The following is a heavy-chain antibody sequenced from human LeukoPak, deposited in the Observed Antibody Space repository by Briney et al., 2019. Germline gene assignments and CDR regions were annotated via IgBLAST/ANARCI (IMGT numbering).Heavy chain of an antibody. Sequence: SETLSLTCTVSGGSISSYYWSWIRQPPGKGLEWIGYIYYSGSTNYNPSLKSRVTISVDTSKNQFSPKLSSVTAADTAVYYCASIAAAGTGWFDPWGQGTLVTVSS. D-gene: IGHD6-13*01. J-gene: IGHJ5*02. CDR1: GGSISSYY. CDR2: IYYSGST. V-gene: IGHV4-59*01. CDR3: ASIAAAGTGWFDP.